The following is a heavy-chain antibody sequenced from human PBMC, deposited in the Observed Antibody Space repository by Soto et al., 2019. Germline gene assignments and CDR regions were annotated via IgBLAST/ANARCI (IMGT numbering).Heavy chain of an antibody. J-gene: IGHJ5*02. Sequence: QITLKESGPTLVKPTQTLTLTCTFSGFSLSTSGEGVGWIRQPPGKALEWLALIYWNDDEHYSPSLKSRLTITKDTSKNQVVLTMTNMDPVDTATYSCAHRRYCSTKSCYTGIDPWGQGTLVTVDS. CDR1: GFSLSTSGEG. D-gene: IGHD2-2*02. CDR3: AHRRYCSTKSCYTGIDP. CDR2: IYWNDDE. V-gene: IGHV2-5*01.